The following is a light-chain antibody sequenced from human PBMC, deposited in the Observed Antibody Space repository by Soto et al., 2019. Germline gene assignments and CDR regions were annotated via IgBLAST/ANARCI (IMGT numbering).Light chain of an antibody. CDR3: QQYYSYPRT. J-gene: IGKJ2*01. Sequence: DIQMTQSPSSLSASVGDRVTITCRASQGISKYVAWFQQIPGKAPKSLIYATSRVQSGVPSKFSGSGSGTDFNLTISSLQPEDFATYYWQQYYSYPRTFGQGTRLEMK. CDR2: ATS. CDR1: QGISKY. V-gene: IGKV1-16*02.